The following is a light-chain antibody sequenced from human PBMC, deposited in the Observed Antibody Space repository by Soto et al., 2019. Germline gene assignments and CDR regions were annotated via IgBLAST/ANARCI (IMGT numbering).Light chain of an antibody. CDR2: GAS. CDR1: QTVRSSY. J-gene: IGKJ5*01. V-gene: IGKV3-20*01. Sequence: EIVLTQSPATLSLSPGQRATLSCRASQTVRSSYLAWYQQKPGQAPRLLMSGASSRASGVPVRFSGSGSGTDFTLTISRLEPEDFALYYCQQYGGSPITFGLGTRLEIK. CDR3: QQYGGSPIT.